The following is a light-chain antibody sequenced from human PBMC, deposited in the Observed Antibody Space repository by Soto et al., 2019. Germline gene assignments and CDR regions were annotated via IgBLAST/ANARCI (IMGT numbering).Light chain of an antibody. CDR1: QSVSSY. CDR2: DAS. CDR3: QQRSNWPPIT. Sequence: EIVLTQSPGTLSLSPGERATLSCRASQSVSSYLAWYQQKPGQAPRLLIYDASNRATGIPARFSGSGSGTDFTLTISSLEPEDFAVYYYQQRSNWPPITFGQGTRLEIK. J-gene: IGKJ5*01. V-gene: IGKV3-11*01.